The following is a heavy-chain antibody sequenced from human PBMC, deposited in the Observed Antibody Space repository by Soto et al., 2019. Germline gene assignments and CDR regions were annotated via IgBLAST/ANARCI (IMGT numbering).Heavy chain of an antibody. V-gene: IGHV3-21*01. CDR1: GFTFSSYS. Sequence: GGSLRLSCAASGFTFSSYSMNWVRQAPGKGLEWVSSISSSSSYIYYADSVKGRFTISRDNAKNSLYLQMNSLRAEDTAVYYYARDRDYYDSSGYPDAFDIWGQGTMVTVSS. CDR2: ISSSSSYI. J-gene: IGHJ3*02. CDR3: ARDRDYYDSSGYPDAFDI. D-gene: IGHD3-22*01.